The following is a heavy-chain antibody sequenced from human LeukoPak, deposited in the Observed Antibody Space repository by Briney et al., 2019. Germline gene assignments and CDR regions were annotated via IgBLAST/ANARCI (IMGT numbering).Heavy chain of an antibody. CDR2: IKPDGSEK. Sequence: PGGSLRLSCAASGFAFSSYWVNWVRQAPGKGLEWVANIKPDGSEKWYVDSVKGRFTISRDNGKNSLNLQLNSLRAEDTAVYYCARDFSAFDIWGQGTMVTVSS. CDR3: ARDFSAFDI. V-gene: IGHV3-7*05. CDR1: GFAFSSYW. J-gene: IGHJ3*02. D-gene: IGHD3-3*01.